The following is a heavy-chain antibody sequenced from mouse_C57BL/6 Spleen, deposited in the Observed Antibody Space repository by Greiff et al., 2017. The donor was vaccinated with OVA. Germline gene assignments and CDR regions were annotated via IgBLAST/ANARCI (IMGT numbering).Heavy chain of an antibody. CDR3: ARQGIRAWFAY. J-gene: IGHJ3*01. CDR2: ISGGGGNT. V-gene: IGHV5-9*01. Sequence: DVMLVESGGGLVKPGGSLKLSCAASGFTFSSYTMSWVRQTPEKRLEWVATISGGGGNTYYPDSVKGRFTISRDNAKNTLYLQMSSLRSEDTALYYCARQGIRAWFAYWGQGTLVTVSA. CDR1: GFTFSSYT.